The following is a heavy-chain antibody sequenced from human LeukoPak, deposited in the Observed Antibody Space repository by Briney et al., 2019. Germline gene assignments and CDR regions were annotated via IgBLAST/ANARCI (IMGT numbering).Heavy chain of an antibody. D-gene: IGHD1-1*01. V-gene: IGHV3-7*01. CDR3: ATDDDSPYYFDY. CDR1: GFTFSTYG. CDR2: IKQDGSEK. J-gene: IGHJ4*02. Sequence: GGSLRLSCAASGFTFSTYGMHWVRQAPGKGLEWVANIKQDGSEKYYVDSVKGRFTISRDNAKNSLYLQMNSLRAEDTAVYYCATDDDSPYYFDYWGQGTLVTVSS.